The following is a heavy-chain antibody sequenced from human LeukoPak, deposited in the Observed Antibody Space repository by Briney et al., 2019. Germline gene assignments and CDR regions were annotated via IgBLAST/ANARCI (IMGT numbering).Heavy chain of an antibody. D-gene: IGHD3-3*01. V-gene: IGHV3-21*01. J-gene: IGHJ4*02. CDR1: GFTFSSYS. Sequence: GGSLRLSCAASGFTFSSYSMNWVRQAPGKGLEWVSSISSSSSYIYYADSVKGRFTISRDNAKNSLYLQMNSLRAEDTAVYYRARDYGSGITIFGVVPTAVDYWGQGTLVTVSS. CDR2: ISSSSSYI. CDR3: ARDYGSGITIFGVVPTAVDY.